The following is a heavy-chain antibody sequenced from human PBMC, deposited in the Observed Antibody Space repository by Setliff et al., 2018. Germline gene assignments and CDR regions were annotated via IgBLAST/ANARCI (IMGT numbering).Heavy chain of an antibody. CDR3: ARGLEGEDYFYYMDV. CDR2: IYHSGSI. Sequence: SETLSLTCTVSGGSISSSNWWTWVRQPPGKGLEWIGEIYHSGSINYNPSLKSRVTMSVDKSKNQFSLKLTSVTAADTAVYYCARGLEGEDYFYYMDVWGKGNTVPSP. D-gene: IGHD2-21*01. J-gene: IGHJ6*03. CDR1: GGSISSSNW. V-gene: IGHV4-4*02.